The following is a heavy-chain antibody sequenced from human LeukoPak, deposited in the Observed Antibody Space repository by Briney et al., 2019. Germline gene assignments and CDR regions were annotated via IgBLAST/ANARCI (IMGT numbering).Heavy chain of an antibody. V-gene: IGHV3-30-3*01. CDR3: AAGSGSYYPDYYGVDV. CDR1: GFTFSSYA. D-gene: IGHD3-10*01. CDR2: ISYDGSNK. Sequence: GGSLRLSCAASGFTFSSYAMHWVRQAPGKGLEWVAVISYDGSNKYYADSVKGRFTISRDNSKNTLYLQMNSLRAEDTAVYYCAAGSGSYYPDYYGVDVWGQGTTVTVSS. J-gene: IGHJ6*02.